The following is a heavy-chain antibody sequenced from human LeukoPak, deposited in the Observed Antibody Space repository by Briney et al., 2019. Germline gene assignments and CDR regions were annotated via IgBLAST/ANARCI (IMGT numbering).Heavy chain of an antibody. Sequence: SETLSLTCTVSGGSISSYYWSWIRQPPGKGLEWIGYIYYSGSTNYNPSLESRVTISVDTSKNQFSLKLSSVTAADTAVYYCARATLYSYGLDYFDYWGQGTLVTVSS. D-gene: IGHD5-18*01. CDR1: GGSISSYY. V-gene: IGHV4-59*01. CDR2: IYYSGST. CDR3: ARATLYSYGLDYFDY. J-gene: IGHJ4*02.